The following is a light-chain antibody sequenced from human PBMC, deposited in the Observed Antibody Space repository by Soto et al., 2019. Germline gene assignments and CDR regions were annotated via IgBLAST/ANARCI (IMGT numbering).Light chain of an antibody. CDR3: CSYAGINTFYV. J-gene: IGLJ1*01. V-gene: IGLV2-23*02. Sequence: HSVLSQPASVSGSPGQSITISCTRTSSDVGSYNLVSWYQQHPGKAPKLMLYEVSKRPSGVSNRFSGSKSGNTASLTISGLQAEDEADYYCCSYAGINTFYVFGTGTKVTVL. CDR1: SSDVGSYNL. CDR2: EVS.